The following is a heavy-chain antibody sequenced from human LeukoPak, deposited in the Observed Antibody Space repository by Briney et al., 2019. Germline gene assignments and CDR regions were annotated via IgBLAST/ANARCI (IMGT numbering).Heavy chain of an antibody. CDR3: ATVHREGGDNPFDY. J-gene: IGHJ4*02. D-gene: IGHD5-24*01. CDR1: GYTLSEFC. Sequence: GASVKLSCKVSGYTLSEFCMSWVRQAPGKGLEWMGGFDPEDGETIYAQKFQGRVTMTEDTSTDTAYMELSSLRSEDTAVYYCATVHREGGDNPFDYWGQGTLVTVSS. V-gene: IGHV1-24*01. CDR2: FDPEDGET.